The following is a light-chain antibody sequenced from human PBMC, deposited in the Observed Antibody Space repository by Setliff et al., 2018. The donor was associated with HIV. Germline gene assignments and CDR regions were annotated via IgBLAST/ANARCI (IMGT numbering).Light chain of an antibody. CDR2: SNN. CDR3: SSYAITNTLP. V-gene: IGLV1-44*01. CDR1: SSNIGSNT. Sequence: QSVLTQPPSASGTPGQRVTISCSGSSSNIGSNTVNWYQQLPGTAPKLLIYSNNQRPSGVPDRFSGSKSGNTASLTISGLQTEDEADYYCSSYAITNTLPFGTGTKVTVL. J-gene: IGLJ1*01.